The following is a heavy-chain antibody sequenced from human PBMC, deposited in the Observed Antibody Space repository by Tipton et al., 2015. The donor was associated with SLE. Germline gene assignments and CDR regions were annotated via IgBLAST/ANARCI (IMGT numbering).Heavy chain of an antibody. Sequence: GSLRLSCAASGFTFSTFGMHWVRQAPGKGLEWAAFIRYDGNIKYYADSVKGRFSISRDNSKNTLYLQINSLRIEDTAVYYCAKGAKQWLLRDFNFDHWGQGTLVTVSS. CDR1: GFTFSTFG. D-gene: IGHD6-19*01. V-gene: IGHV3-30*02. CDR2: IRYDGNIK. J-gene: IGHJ4*02. CDR3: AKGAKQWLLRDFNFDH.